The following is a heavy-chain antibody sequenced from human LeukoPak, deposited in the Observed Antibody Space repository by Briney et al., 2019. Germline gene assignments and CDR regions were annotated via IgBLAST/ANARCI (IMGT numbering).Heavy chain of an antibody. CDR3: AKHPYYDILTGYYIY. D-gene: IGHD3-9*01. CDR1: GFTFSSYA. Sequence: GRSLRLSCAASGFTFSSYAMSWVRQAPGKGLDWVSAISGSGGSTYYADSVKGRLTISRDNSKNTLYLQMNSLRAEDTAVYYCAKHPYYDILTGYYIYWGQGTLVTVSS. CDR2: ISGSGGST. J-gene: IGHJ4*02. V-gene: IGHV3-23*01.